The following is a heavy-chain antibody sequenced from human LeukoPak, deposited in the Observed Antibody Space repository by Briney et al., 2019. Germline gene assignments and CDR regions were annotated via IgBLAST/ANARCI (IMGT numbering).Heavy chain of an antibody. Sequence: PSETLSLTCGVSGGSVSSTNWWTWIRQPPGKGLEWIGEVHLDGRTNFNPSLKSRLTMSVDLSENHVSLKLTSVTAADTAVYYCAREGGFYRPLDYSGQGTLITVSS. CDR3: AREGGFYRPLDY. CDR1: GGSVSSTNW. D-gene: IGHD6-25*01. CDR2: VHLDGRT. V-gene: IGHV4-4*02. J-gene: IGHJ4*02.